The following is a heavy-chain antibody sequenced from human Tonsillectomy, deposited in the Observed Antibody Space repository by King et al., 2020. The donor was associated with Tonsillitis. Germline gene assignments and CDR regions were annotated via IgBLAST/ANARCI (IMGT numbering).Heavy chain of an antibody. D-gene: IGHD6-13*01. CDR2: IDPSDSYT. Sequence: QLVQSGAEVKKPGESLRISCKGSGYSFSSYWITWVRQMPGKGLEWMGRIDPSDSYTNYSPSFQGHVTISVDKSISTAYLQWSSLKASDTAMYYCARLDSRWIYLDYWGQGTLVTVPS. J-gene: IGHJ4*02. CDR3: ARLDSRWIYLDY. CDR1: GYSFSSYW. V-gene: IGHV5-10-1*03.